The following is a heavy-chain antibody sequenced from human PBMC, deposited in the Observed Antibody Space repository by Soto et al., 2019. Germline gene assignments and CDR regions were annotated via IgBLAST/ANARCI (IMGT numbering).Heavy chain of an antibody. CDR2: IIPMFGTT. V-gene: IGHV1-69*06. Sequence: QVQLVQSGAEVKKPGSSVKVSCKASGGTLSSLAISWVRQAPGQGLEWMGGIIPMFGTTNYAQKFQGKVTITADTSTNTAYVELSRLRPEDTAMYYCAKWRLVADHLRIYAVDVWGQGTAVTVSS. J-gene: IGHJ6*02. CDR1: GGTLSSLA. D-gene: IGHD6-6*01. CDR3: AKWRLVADHLRIYAVDV.